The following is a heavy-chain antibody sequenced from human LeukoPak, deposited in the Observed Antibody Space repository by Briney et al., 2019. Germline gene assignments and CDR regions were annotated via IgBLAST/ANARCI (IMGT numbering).Heavy chain of an antibody. D-gene: IGHD4-23*01. V-gene: IGHV4-34*01. CDR3: ASLYGGKASFDY. J-gene: IGHJ4*02. CDR1: GGSFSGYY. CDR2: INHSGST. Sequence: SETLSLTCAVYGGSFSGYYWSWIGQPPGKGLERIGEINHSGSTNYNPSLKSRVTISVDTSKNQFSLKLSSVTAADTAVYYCASLYGGKASFDYWGQGTLVTVSS.